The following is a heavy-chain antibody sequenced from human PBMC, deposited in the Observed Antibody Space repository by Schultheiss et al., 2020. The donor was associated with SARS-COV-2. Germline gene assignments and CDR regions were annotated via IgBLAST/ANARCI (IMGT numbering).Heavy chain of an antibody. V-gene: IGHV4-59*01. J-gene: IGHJ5*02. Sequence: SETLSLTCTVSGGSISSYYWSWIRQPPGKGLEWIGYIYYSGSTYYNPSLKSRVTISVDTSKNQFSLKLSSVTAADTAVYYCARDRGGAAAGPGFDPWGQGTLVTVSS. CDR1: GGSISSYY. D-gene: IGHD6-13*01. CDR2: IYYSGST. CDR3: ARDRGGAAAGPGFDP.